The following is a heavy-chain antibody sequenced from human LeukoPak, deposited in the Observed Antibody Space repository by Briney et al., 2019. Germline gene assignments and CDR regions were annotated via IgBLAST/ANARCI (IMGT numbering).Heavy chain of an antibody. CDR2: ISAYNGNT. CDR3: ARSVKNTSPIANFDY. D-gene: IGHD2-2*01. J-gene: IGHJ4*02. V-gene: IGHV1-18*01. CDR1: GYTFTSYG. Sequence: ASAKVSCKASGYTFTSYGISWVRQAPGQGLEWMGWISAYNGNTNYAQKLQGRVTMTTDTSTSTAYMELRSLRSDDTAVYYCARSVKNTSPIANFDYWGQGTLVTVSS.